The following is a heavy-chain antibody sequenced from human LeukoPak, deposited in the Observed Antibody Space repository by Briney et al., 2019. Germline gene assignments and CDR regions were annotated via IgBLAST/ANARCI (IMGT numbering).Heavy chain of an antibody. CDR1: GDSVSSNSAA. Sequence: SQTLPLTCAISGDSVSSNSAAWNWIRQTPSRGLEWLGRTYYRSKWYNDYAVSVISRIIINPDTSKNQFSLQLNSVTPEDTAVYYCARGWEPYSSSLDYWGQGTLVTVSS. J-gene: IGHJ4*02. CDR2: TYYRSKWYN. D-gene: IGHD6-13*01. V-gene: IGHV6-1*01. CDR3: ARGWEPYSSSLDY.